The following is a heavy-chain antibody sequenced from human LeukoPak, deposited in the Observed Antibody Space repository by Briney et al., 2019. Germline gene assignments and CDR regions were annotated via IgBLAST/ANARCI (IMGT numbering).Heavy chain of an antibody. CDR2: ISAYNGNT. D-gene: IGHD3-22*01. CDR3: ARDDDSSGYDPAGAFDI. J-gene: IGHJ3*02. CDR1: GYTFTSYG. V-gene: IGHV1-18*01. Sequence: GASVRVSCKASGYTFTSYGISWVRQAPGQGLEWMGCISAYNGNTNYAQKLQGRVTMTTDTSTSTAYMELRSLRSDDTAVYYCARDDDSSGYDPAGAFDIWGQGTMVTVSS.